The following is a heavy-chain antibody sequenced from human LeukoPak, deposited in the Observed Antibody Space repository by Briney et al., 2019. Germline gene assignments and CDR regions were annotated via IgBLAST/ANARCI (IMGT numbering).Heavy chain of an antibody. CDR3: ASPMYSSTWTPFDY. J-gene: IGHJ4*02. CDR1: GFTFRSYA. D-gene: IGHD6-13*01. V-gene: IGHV3-30*04. CDR2: ISYDGSNK. Sequence: GRSLRLSCAASGFTFRSYAMHWVRQAPGKGLEWVAVISYDGSNKYYADSVKGRFTISRDNSKNTLYLQMNSLRAEDTAVYYCASPMYSSTWTPFDYWGQGTLVTVSS.